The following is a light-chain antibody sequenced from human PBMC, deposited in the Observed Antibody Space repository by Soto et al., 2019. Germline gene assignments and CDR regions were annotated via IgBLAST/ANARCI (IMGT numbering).Light chain of an antibody. Sequence: ESLLTQSRVSLSLSTWGIATFSCRDSQSVSSSYLAWYQQKPGQAPRLLIYGASSRATGIPDRFSGSGSGTDFTLTISRLEPEDFAVYYCQQYGSSPPTFGQGTKVDIK. J-gene: IGKJ1*01. CDR1: QSVSSSY. V-gene: IGKV3-20*01. CDR2: GAS. CDR3: QQYGSSPPT.